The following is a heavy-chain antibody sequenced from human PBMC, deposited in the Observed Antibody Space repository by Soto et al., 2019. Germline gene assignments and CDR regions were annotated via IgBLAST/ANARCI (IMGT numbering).Heavy chain of an antibody. CDR2: IYYTGKT. V-gene: IGHV4-31*03. D-gene: IGHD1-26*01. J-gene: IGHJ4*02. CDR3: ARVLAGSFDY. Sequence: SETLSLTCTVSGGSLSSGGYYWSWLRRLPGKGLEWIGYIYYTGKTYYNPALKSRVAISVDTSKNQFSLKMSSVTAADSALYYFARVLAGSFDYWGQGILVTVSS. CDR1: GGSLSSGGYY.